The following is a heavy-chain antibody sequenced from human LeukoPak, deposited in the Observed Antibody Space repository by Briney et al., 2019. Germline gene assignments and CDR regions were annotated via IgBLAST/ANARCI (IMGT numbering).Heavy chain of an antibody. V-gene: IGHV3-74*01. J-gene: IGHJ3*02. CDR1: GFTFSSYW. CDR2: LNGDGTTT. CDR3: AILVSSRYTRDSFDI. Sequence: AGGSLRLSCAASGFTFSSYWMHWVRQAPGKGLVWVSRLNGDGTTTTYADSVKGRFTISRDNAKNTLYLQMNSPRAEDTAVYYCAILVSSRYTRDSFDIWGQGTMVTVSS. D-gene: IGHD6-13*01.